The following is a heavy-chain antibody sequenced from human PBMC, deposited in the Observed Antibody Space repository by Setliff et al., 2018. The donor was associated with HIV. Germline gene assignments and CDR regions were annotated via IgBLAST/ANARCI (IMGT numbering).Heavy chain of an antibody. Sequence: SVKVSCKTSGGTFSTYTIAWVRQAPGQGLEWMGRIIPIFGTPNYAQKFQGRVTITADKSTSTVYLDLRSLTSEGTAMYYCARSVWAVVVPTDPAVDAFAIWGQGTMVTVSS. CDR2: IIPIFGTP. CDR3: ARSVWAVVVPTDPAVDAFAI. CDR1: GGTFSTYT. D-gene: IGHD2-2*01. V-gene: IGHV1-69*08. J-gene: IGHJ3*02.